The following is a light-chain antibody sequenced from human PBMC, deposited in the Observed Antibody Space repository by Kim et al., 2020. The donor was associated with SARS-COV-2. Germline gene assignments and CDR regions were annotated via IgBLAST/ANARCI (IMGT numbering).Light chain of an antibody. CDR2: YDR. CDR1: DIGSQS. Sequence: SYELTQPPSVSVAPGETASITCGGDDIGSQSVHWYQQKPGQAPVLVIYYDRDRPSGITERISGSKSGNAATLTISRVEAGDEADYYCQVWESTSDEKVFGTGTQLTVL. V-gene: IGLV3-21*01. J-gene: IGLJ1*01. CDR3: QVWESTSDEKV.